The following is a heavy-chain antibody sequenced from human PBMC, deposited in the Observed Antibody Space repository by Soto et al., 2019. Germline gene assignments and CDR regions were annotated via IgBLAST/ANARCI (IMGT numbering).Heavy chain of an antibody. D-gene: IGHD6-19*01. CDR3: ARDYGRIAVAGLDY. V-gene: IGHV3-21*01. Sequence: GWSLRLSCASSGFTFSSYSMNWVRQAPGKGLEWVSSISSSSSYIYYADSVKGRFTISRDNAKNSLYLQMNSLRAEDTAVYYCARDYGRIAVAGLDYWGQGTLVTVSS. CDR2: ISSSSSYI. J-gene: IGHJ4*02. CDR1: GFTFSSYS.